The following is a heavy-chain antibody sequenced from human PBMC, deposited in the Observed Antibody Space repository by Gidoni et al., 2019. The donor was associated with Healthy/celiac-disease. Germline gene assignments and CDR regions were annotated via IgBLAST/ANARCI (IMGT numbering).Heavy chain of an antibody. CDR3: AKTGGSGDYDFWSGYFLNYYYGMDV. J-gene: IGHJ6*02. Sequence: EVQLLESGGGLVQPGGSLRLSCAASGFTFRRYAMSWVRPAPGKGLEWVSAISGSGGSTYYADSVKGRFTISRDNSKNTLYLQMNSLRAEDTAVYYCAKTGGSGDYDFWSGYFLNYYYGMDVWGQGTTVTVS. CDR2: ISGSGGST. D-gene: IGHD3-3*01. V-gene: IGHV3-23*01. CDR1: GFTFRRYA.